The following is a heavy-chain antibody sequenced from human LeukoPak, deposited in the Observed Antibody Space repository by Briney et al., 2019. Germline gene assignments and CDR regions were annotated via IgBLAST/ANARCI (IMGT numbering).Heavy chain of an antibody. V-gene: IGHV3-21*01. D-gene: IGHD5-12*01. J-gene: IGHJ4*02. Sequence: GGPLRLSCAASGFTFSSYSMNWVRQAPGKGLEWVSSISSSSSYIYYADSVKGRFTISRDNAKNSLYLQMNSLRAEDTAVYYCARAAVRRDGYNCGYWGQGTLVTVSS. CDR2: ISSSSSYI. CDR1: GFTFSSYS. CDR3: ARAAVRRDGYNCGY.